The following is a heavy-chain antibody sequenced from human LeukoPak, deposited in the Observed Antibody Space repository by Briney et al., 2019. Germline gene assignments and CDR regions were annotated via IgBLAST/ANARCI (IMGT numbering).Heavy chain of an antibody. J-gene: IGHJ6*03. D-gene: IGHD3-3*01. CDR1: GGSISSGDYY. V-gene: IGHV4-30-4*08. CDR2: IYYSGST. CDR3: ARAPPTYFWSGYGYYYMDV. Sequence: SETLSLTCTVSGGSISSGDYYWSWIRQPPGKGLGWIGYIYYSGSTYYNPSLKSRVTISVDTSKNQFSLKLSSVTAADTAVYYCARAPPTYFWSGYGYYYMDVWGKGTTVTVSS.